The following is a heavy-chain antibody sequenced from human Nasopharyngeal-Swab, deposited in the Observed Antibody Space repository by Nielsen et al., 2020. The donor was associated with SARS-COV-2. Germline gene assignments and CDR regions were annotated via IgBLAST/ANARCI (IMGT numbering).Heavy chain of an antibody. V-gene: IGHV4-34*01. Sequence: SETLSLTCAVYGGSFSNYKWSWIRQSPGKGLEWIGEINYSGSTNYNPSLKSRVTISIDTFRNQFSLKLSSVTAADTAVYYCARDRGWYDSWGHGTLVTVS. CDR1: GGSFSNYK. CDR2: INYSGST. D-gene: IGHD3-16*02. J-gene: IGHJ5*01. CDR3: ARDRGWYDS.